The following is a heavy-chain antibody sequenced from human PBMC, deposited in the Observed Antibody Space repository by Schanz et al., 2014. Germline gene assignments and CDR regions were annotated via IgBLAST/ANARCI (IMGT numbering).Heavy chain of an antibody. V-gene: IGHV3-74*01. J-gene: IGHJ4*02. CDR2: INSVGSNT. D-gene: IGHD2-8*02. CDR1: GFTFSSHW. Sequence: EVQLVQSGGGLVQPGGSLRLSCAASGFTFSSHWMHWVRQDPGKGLVWVARINSVGSNTDYADSVTGRFTISRDNAKNTLYLQMSSLRAEDTAVYYCAKSLESCPGGRCSRGYFDYWGQGTLLTVSS. CDR3: AKSLESCPGGRCSRGYFDY.